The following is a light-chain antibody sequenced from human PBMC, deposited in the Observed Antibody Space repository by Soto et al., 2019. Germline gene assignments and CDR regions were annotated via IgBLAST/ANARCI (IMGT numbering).Light chain of an antibody. CDR1: SSNIGSNT. CDR3: AAWDDSLNGYV. J-gene: IGLJ1*01. CDR2: SNN. Sequence: QSVLTQPPSASGTPGQRVTISCSGSSSNIGSNTVNWYQQLPGTAPKLLIYSNNQRPSGVPDRFSGSKSGTSASLAISGLQSEDEADYYCAAWDDSLNGYVLGNGTKVTV. V-gene: IGLV1-44*01.